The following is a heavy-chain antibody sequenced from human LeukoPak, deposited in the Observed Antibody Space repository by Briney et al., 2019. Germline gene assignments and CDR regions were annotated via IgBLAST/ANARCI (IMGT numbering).Heavy chain of an antibody. CDR1: GFAFISYA. CDR2: ISYDGSNK. Sequence: GSLRLSCAASGFAFISYAMHWVHQAPGKGLGWVAVISYDGSNKYYADSVRGRFTISRDDSKNTLCLQMNSLRAEDTAVYYCARGIAYCTSTTCYQPFDYWGQGTLVTVSS. J-gene: IGHJ4*02. CDR3: ARGIAYCTSTTCYQPFDY. D-gene: IGHD2-2*01. V-gene: IGHV3-30*14.